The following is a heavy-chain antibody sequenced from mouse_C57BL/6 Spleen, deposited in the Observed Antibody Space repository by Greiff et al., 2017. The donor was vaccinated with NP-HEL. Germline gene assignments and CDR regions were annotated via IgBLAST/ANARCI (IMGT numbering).Heavy chain of an antibody. V-gene: IGHV5-17*01. D-gene: IGHD2-4*01. CDR2: ISSGSSTI. CDR3: ARREDYYDYDGGGGLAY. CDR1: GFTFSDYG. Sequence: EVQLVESGGGLVKPGGSLKLSCAASGFTFSDYGMHWVRQAPEKGLEWVAYISSGSSTIYYADTVKGRFTISRDNAKNTLFLQMTSLRSEDTAMYYCARREDYYDYDGGGGLAYWGQGTLVTVSA. J-gene: IGHJ3*01.